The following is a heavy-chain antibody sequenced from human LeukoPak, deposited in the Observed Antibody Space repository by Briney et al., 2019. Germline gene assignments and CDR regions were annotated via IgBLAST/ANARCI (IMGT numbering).Heavy chain of an antibody. CDR1: GYTFTSYY. Sequence: ASVKVSCKASGYTFTSYYIHWVRQAPGQGLEWMGIINPSGGSITYAQKFQGRVTITADKSTSTAYMELSSLRSEDTAVYYCARVPSGYCSSTSCYRPNYYYYGMDVWGQGTTVTVSS. J-gene: IGHJ6*02. CDR2: INPSGGSI. D-gene: IGHD2-2*01. CDR3: ARVPSGYCSSTSCYRPNYYYYGMDV. V-gene: IGHV1-46*01.